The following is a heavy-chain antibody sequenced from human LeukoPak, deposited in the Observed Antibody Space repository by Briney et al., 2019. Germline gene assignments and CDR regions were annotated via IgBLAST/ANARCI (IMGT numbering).Heavy chain of an antibody. CDR1: GFTFSSYG. CDR2: ISYDGSDK. V-gene: IGHV3-30*03. J-gene: IGHJ3*02. D-gene: IGHD6-6*01. Sequence: GGSLRLSCAASGFTFSSYGTHWVRQAPGKGLEWVAVISYDGSDKYYADSVKGRFTISRDNSKKTQYLQMNSLTAEDTAVYYCASHLSSSGAFDIWGQGTVVTVSS. CDR3: ASHLSSSGAFDI.